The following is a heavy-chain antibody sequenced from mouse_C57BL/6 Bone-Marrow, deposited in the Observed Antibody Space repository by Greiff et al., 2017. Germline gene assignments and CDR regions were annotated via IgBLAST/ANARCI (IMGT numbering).Heavy chain of an antibody. J-gene: IGHJ2*01. V-gene: IGHV1-69*01. CDR3: ASLYYYGSTLFDY. CDR2: IDPSDSYT. CDR1: GYTFTSYW. D-gene: IGHD1-1*01. Sequence: QVHVKQPGAELVMPGASVKLSCKASGYTFTSYWMHWVKQRPGQGLEWIGEIDPSDSYTTYNQKFKGKSTLTVDKSSSTAYMQLSSLTSEDSAVYYCASLYYYGSTLFDYWGQGTTLTVSS.